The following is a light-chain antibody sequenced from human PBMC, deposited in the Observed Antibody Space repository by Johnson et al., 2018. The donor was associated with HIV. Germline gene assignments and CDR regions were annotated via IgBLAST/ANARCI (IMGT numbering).Light chain of an antibody. CDR2: ETT. V-gene: IGLV1-51*02. CDR1: SSNIGNTY. Sequence: QSVLTQPPSVSAAPGQKVTISCSGTSSNIGNTYISWYQQLPGTAPKLLIYETTKRPSGIPDRFSGSRSGTSATLGITGLQTGDEADYYCATCDNSLRVFGTGTKVTVL. J-gene: IGLJ1*01. CDR3: ATCDNSLRV.